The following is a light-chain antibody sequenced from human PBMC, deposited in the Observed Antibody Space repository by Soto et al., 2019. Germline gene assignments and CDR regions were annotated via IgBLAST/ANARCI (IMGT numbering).Light chain of an antibody. V-gene: IGKV4-1*01. CDR1: QSVLYRSDNQNY. CDR2: WAS. J-gene: IGKJ3*01. CDR3: QQYYSSPPGT. Sequence: DIVMTQSPHPLAVSLGERATINCRSSQSVLYRSDNQNYLAWYQQKPGHPPRLLIYWASIRASGVPDRFSGSGSGTDFTLSISSLQAEDAAVYYCQQYYSSPPGTFGPGTKVDI.